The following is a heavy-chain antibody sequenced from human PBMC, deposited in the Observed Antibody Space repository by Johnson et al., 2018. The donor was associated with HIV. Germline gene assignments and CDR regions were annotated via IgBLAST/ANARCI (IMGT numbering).Heavy chain of an antibody. D-gene: IGHD6-13*01. Sequence: VQLVESGGGVVQPGRSLSLSCAASGFTFSSYAMNWVRQAPGKGLEWVAVISYDGRNKDYADSVKGRCTISRDNSKNTLYLQMNSLRAEDTAVYYCAETPGIAAAGTGYAFDIWGQGTMVTVSS. J-gene: IGHJ3*02. V-gene: IGHV3-30*04. CDR1: GFTFSSYA. CDR3: AETPGIAAAGTGYAFDI. CDR2: ISYDGRNK.